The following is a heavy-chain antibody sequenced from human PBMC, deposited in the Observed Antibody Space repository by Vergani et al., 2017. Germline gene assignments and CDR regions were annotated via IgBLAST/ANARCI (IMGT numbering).Heavy chain of an antibody. CDR1: GFTFSSYS. D-gene: IGHD3-9*01. J-gene: IGHJ6*02. CDR2: ISSSSSTI. V-gene: IGHV3-48*02. Sequence: EVQLVESGGGLVQPGGSLRLSCAASGFTFSSYSMNWVRQAPGKGLEWVSYISSSSSTIYYADAVKGRFTISRDNAKNSLYLQMNSLRDEDTAVYYCTSYYDILTGTYRRYYYGMDVWGQGTTVTVSS. CDR3: TSYYDILTGTYRRYYYGMDV.